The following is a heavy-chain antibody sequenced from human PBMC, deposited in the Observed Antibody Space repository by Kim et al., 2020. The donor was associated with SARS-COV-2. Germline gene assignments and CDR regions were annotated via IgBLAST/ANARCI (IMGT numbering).Heavy chain of an antibody. J-gene: IGHJ6*02. D-gene: IGHD6-13*01. CDR2: IGTAGDT. V-gene: IGHV3-13*01. Sequence: GGSLRLSCAASGFTFSSYDMHWVRQATGKGLEWVSAIGTAGDTYYPGSVKGRFTISRENAKNSLYLQMNSLRAGDTAVYYCARSGPIAAAGTMDYYYGMDVWGQGTTVPASS. CDR1: GFTFSSYD. CDR3: ARSGPIAAAGTMDYYYGMDV.